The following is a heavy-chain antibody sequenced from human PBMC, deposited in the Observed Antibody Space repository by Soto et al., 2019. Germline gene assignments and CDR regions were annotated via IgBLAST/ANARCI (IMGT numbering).Heavy chain of an antibody. CDR1: GYTFTSYA. CDR2: INAGNGNT. J-gene: IGHJ5*02. CDR3: ARGASYYDFWSGPNWFDP. D-gene: IGHD3-3*01. V-gene: IGHV1-3*01. Sequence: GASVKVSCKASGYTFTSYAMHWVRQAPGQRLEWMGWINAGNGNTKYSQKFQGRVTITRDTSASTAYMELSSLRSEDTAVYYCARGASYYDFWSGPNWFDPWGQGTLVTVSS.